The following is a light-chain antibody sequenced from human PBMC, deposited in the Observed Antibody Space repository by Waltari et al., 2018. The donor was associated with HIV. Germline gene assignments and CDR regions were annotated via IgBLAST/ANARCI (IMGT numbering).Light chain of an antibody. V-gene: IGLV2-14*03. Sequence: QSALTQPASVSGAPGQSITISCTGTASDIGDYNYVSWYQQHPGKAPKLVIYDVSNRPSCISTRFSGAKSGPTASLTISGLQAEDEAVYYCSSYTRSTRTTAWLFGGGTRLTVL. CDR3: SSYTRSTRTTAWL. CDR2: DVS. J-gene: IGLJ2*01. CDR1: ASDIGDYNY.